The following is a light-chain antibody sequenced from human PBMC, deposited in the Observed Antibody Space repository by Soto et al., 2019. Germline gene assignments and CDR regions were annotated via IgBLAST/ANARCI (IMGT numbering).Light chain of an antibody. V-gene: IGLV1-40*01. J-gene: IGLJ2*01. CDR3: QSYDSSLSVYVV. Sequence: QAVVTQPPSVSGGPGQRVTISCTGRSSNIGAGYDVHWYQQLPGTAPKLLIYDNINRPSGVPDRFSGSKSGTSASLAITGLQAEDEADYYCQSYDSSLSVYVVFGGGTKLTVL. CDR1: SSNIGAGYD. CDR2: DNI.